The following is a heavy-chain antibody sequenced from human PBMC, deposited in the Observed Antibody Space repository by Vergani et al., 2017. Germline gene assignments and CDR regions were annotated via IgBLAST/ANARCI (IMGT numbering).Heavy chain of an antibody. D-gene: IGHD6-19*01. CDR3: ARAHSIAVAGYYFDY. CDR2: IIPIFGTA. Sequence: QVQLVQSGAEVKKPGSSVKFSCKASEGTFSSYAISWVRQAPGQGLEWMGGIIPIFGTANYAQKFQGRVTITADESTSTAYMELSSLRSEDTAVYYCARAHSIAVAGYYFDYWGQGTLVTVSS. V-gene: IGHV1-69*12. J-gene: IGHJ4*02. CDR1: EGTFSSYA.